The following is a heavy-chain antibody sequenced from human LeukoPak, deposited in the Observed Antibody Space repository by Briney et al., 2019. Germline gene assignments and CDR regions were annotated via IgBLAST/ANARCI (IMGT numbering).Heavy chain of an antibody. D-gene: IGHD7-27*01. CDR3: ARDHDLTGTYEYLKY. J-gene: IGHJ1*01. V-gene: IGHV1-69*06. CDR2: IIPIFGTG. CDR1: GSTFSTYA. Sequence: SVKVSCKASGSTFSTYAVSWVRQAPGQGLEWMGGIIPIFGTGNYAQKFQGRVTITADKSTNTAYMELSSLKSEDTAVYYCARDHDLTGTYEYLKYWGQGTLVSVSS.